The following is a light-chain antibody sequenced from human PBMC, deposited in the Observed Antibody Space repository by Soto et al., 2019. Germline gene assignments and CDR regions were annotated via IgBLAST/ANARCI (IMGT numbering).Light chain of an antibody. CDR1: QSLVHSDGNTY. CDR2: MIS. CDR3: MQATLPYT. J-gene: IGKJ2*01. Sequence: DIVMTQTPLSSPVTLGQPASISCRSSQSLVHSDGNTYLSWLQQRPGQPPRLLIYMISNRFSGVTDIFIGSVAVTDFTLKFSRVEAEDVGVYYCMQATLPYTFGQVTKLEIK. V-gene: IGKV2-24*01.